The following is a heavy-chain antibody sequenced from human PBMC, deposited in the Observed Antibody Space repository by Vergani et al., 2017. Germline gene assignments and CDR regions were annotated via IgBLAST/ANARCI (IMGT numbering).Heavy chain of an antibody. J-gene: IGHJ6*02. D-gene: IGHD6-19*01. CDR1: GFTFSDYY. CDR2: ISSSSSYT. Sequence: QVQLVESGGGVVQPGRSLRLSCAASGFTFSDYYMSWIRQAPGKGLEWVSYISSSSSYTNYADSVKGRFTISRDNAKNSLYLQMNSLRAEDTDVYYCARDGIAVAGTGYYYYYGMDVWGQGTTVTVSS. CDR3: ARDGIAVAGTGYYYYYGMDV. V-gene: IGHV3-11*05.